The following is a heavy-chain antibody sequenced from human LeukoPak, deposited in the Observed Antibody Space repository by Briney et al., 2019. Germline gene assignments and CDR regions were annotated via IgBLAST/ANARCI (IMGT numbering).Heavy chain of an antibody. J-gene: IGHJ4*02. Sequence: PSETLSLTCTVSGGSISSYYWSWIRQPPGKGLEWIGYIYYSGSTNYNPSLKSRVTISVDTSKNQFSLKLSSVTAADTAVYYCARESLEAMAPFDYWGQGTLVTVSS. CDR1: GGSISSYY. CDR3: ARESLEAMAPFDY. V-gene: IGHV4-59*01. CDR2: IYYSGST. D-gene: IGHD5-18*01.